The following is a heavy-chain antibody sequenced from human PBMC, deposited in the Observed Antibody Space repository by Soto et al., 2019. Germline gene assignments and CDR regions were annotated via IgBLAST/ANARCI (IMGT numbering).Heavy chain of an antibody. Sequence: ASVKVSCKASGYTFTSYGISWVRQAPGQGLEWMGWISAYSGNTNYAQKLQGRVTMTTDTSTSTAYMELSSLRSEDTAVYYCARDYLRHSSGWPYFDYWGQGTLVTVSS. D-gene: IGHD6-19*01. CDR2: ISAYSGNT. J-gene: IGHJ4*02. CDR1: GYTFTSYG. CDR3: ARDYLRHSSGWPYFDY. V-gene: IGHV1-18*01.